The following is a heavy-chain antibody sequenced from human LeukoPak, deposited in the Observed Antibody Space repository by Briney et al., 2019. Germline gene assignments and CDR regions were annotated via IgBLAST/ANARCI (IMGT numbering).Heavy chain of an antibody. J-gene: IGHJ4*02. Sequence: ASVKVSCKASGYTFTGYYMHWVRQAPGQGLEWMGRINPNSGGTNYAQRLQGRVTMTRDTSISTAYMELSRLRSDDTAVYYCAYGRDFWSGYYLDYWGQGTLVTVSP. CDR3: AYGRDFWSGYYLDY. CDR2: INPNSGGT. D-gene: IGHD3-3*01. CDR1: GYTFTGYY. V-gene: IGHV1-2*06.